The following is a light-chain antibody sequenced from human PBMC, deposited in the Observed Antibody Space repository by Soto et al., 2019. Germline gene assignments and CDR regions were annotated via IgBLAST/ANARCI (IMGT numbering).Light chain of an antibody. CDR3: SSYKTSSTVVV. V-gene: IGLV2-14*01. J-gene: IGLJ2*01. CDR2: GVS. CDR1: SSDFGGYNY. Sequence: QSVLTQPASVSGSPGQSITISCTGTSSDFGGYNYVSWCQQYPGKAPKLMIFGVSDRPSGVSNRFSGSNSGNTASLTISGLQAEDEADYYCSSYKTSSTVVVFGGGTKVTVL.